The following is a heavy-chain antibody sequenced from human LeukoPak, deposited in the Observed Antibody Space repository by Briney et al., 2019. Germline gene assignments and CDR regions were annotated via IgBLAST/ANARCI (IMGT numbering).Heavy chain of an antibody. CDR3: ATGPKGSGSYYNTKSLFFDY. V-gene: IGHV1-69-2*01. CDR2: VYPEDGET. D-gene: IGHD3-10*01. J-gene: IGHJ4*02. CDR1: GYTFTDYY. Sequence: GATLKISCKASGYTFTDYYMHWVQQAPGKGLEWMGRVYPEDGETIYAEKFQGRVTITADTSTDTAYMELSSLRSEDTAVYYCATGPKGSGSYYNTKSLFFDYWGQGTLVTVSS.